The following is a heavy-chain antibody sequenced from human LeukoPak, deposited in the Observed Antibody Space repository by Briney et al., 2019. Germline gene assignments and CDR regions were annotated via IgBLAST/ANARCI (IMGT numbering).Heavy chain of an antibody. CDR2: ISGSGGST. CDR3: ARDLSSGYSGNYGAFEY. V-gene: IGHV3-23*01. CDR1: GFTYSHDW. J-gene: IGHJ4*02. D-gene: IGHD1-26*01. Sequence: GGSLRLSCAASGFTYSHDWMSWVRQVPGKGLEWVSAISGSGGSTYYADSVKGRFTISRDNSKNTVYLQMNSLRAEDTAVYYCARDLSSGYSGNYGAFEYWGQGTLVIVPS.